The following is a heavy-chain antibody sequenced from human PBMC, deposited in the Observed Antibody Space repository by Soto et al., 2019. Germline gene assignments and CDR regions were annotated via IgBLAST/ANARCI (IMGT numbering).Heavy chain of an antibody. CDR2: ISGSGGST. CDR3: AKIYSGYDLGRSDYFDY. Sequence: GGSLRLSCAASGFTFSSYAMSWVRQAPGKGLEWVSAISGSGGSTYYADSVKGRFTISRDNSKNTLYLQMNSLRAEDTAVYYCAKIYSGYDLGRSDYFDYWGQGTLVTVSS. V-gene: IGHV3-23*01. D-gene: IGHD5-12*01. J-gene: IGHJ4*02. CDR1: GFTFSSYA.